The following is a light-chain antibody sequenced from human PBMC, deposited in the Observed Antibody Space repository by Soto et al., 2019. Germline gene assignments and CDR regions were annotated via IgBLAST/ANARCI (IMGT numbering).Light chain of an antibody. V-gene: IGKV1-17*01. CDR3: LQHYAFPFT. Sequence: DIQMTQSPSSLSASVGDRVTITCRASQDIRISLDWFQQKPGTAPKRLIYTISKLQSGVPSRFRGGGSGTEFTLTISSLQPEDSATDYCLQHYAFPFTFGPGTKVDL. CDR1: QDIRIS. CDR2: TIS. J-gene: IGKJ3*01.